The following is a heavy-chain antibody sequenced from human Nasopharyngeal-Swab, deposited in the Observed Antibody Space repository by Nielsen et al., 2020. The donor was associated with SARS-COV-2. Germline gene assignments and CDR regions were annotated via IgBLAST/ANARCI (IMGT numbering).Heavy chain of an antibody. CDR2: IYYSGST. V-gene: IGHV4-39*07. Sequence: RQAPGKGLEWIGSIYYSGSTNYNPSLKSRVTISVDTSKNQFSLKLSSVTAADTAVYYCARGANYYGSGSYYRLRPKAFDIWGQGTMVTVSS. J-gene: IGHJ3*02. D-gene: IGHD3-10*01. CDR3: ARGANYYGSGSYYRLRPKAFDI.